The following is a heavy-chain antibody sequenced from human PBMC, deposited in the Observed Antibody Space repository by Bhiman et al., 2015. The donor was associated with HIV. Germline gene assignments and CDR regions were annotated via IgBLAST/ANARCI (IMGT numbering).Heavy chain of an antibody. D-gene: IGHD3-22*01. V-gene: IGHV3-20*04. J-gene: IGHJ4*02. CDR1: GFTFSTYS. Sequence: EVQLVESGGGLVKPGGSLRLSCAASGFTFSTYSMNWVRQAPGKGLEWVSGIDWNGGRIAYADSVKGRFTISRDNSKNSLYLQMNSLRDEDTALYYCASRRGRGYFYLDYWGQGALVIVSS. CDR3: ASRRGRGYFYLDY. CDR2: IDWNGGRI.